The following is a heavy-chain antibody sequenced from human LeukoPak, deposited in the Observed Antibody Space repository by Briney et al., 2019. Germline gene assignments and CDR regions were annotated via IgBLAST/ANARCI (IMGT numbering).Heavy chain of an antibody. CDR2: ISSGSTYI. CDR1: GFTFSNYK. V-gene: IGHV3-21*01. J-gene: IGHJ4*02. Sequence: GGSLRLSCAASGFTFSNYKMNWVRQAPGKGLEWVSSISSGSTYIYYADSVKGRFTISRDNAKNSLYLQMNSLSAEDTAVYYCARELISSTSLDYWGQGTLVTVSS. CDR3: ARELISSTSLDY.